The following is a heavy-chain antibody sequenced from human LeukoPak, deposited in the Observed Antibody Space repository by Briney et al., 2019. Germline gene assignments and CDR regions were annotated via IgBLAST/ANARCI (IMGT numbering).Heavy chain of an antibody. Sequence: GGSLRLSCAASGFTFTNYAMNWVRQAPGKGLEWVSTLSPSGADTYYADSVKGRFTISRDISKNTLYLQMNSLRAEDTAVYYCARRAMVRGAYEYFQHWGQGTLVTVSS. V-gene: IGHV3-23*01. J-gene: IGHJ1*01. CDR3: ARRAMVRGAYEYFQH. D-gene: IGHD3-10*01. CDR2: LSPSGADT. CDR1: GFTFTNYA.